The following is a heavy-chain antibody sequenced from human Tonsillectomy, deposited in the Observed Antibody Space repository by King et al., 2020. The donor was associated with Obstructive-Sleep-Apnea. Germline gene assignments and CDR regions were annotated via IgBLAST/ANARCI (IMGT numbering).Heavy chain of an antibody. V-gene: IGHV4-34*01. CDR3: ARGGSDDYDILTGYYDFDY. CDR2: INHSGST. CDR1: GGSFSGYY. D-gene: IGHD3-9*01. J-gene: IGHJ4*02. Sequence: VQLPQWGAGLLKPSETLSLTCAVYGGSFSGYYWSWIRQPPGKGLEWIGEINHSGSTNYNPSLKSRVTISVDTSKNQFSLKLSSVTAADTAVYYCARGGSDDYDILTGYYDFDYWGQGTLVTVSS.